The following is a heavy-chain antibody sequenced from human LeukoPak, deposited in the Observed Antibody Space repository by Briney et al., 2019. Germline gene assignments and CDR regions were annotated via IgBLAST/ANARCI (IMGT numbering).Heavy chain of an antibody. CDR1: GGTFSNYA. CDR3: ARPAGTEDYYSMDV. Sequence: ASVKVSCKASGGTFSNYAISWVLQAPGQGLEWMGRIIPILDLTENAQKFQGRVTITADKSTTTTFMELSSLSSGDTAVYYCARPAGTEDYYSMDVWGQGTMVTVSS. V-gene: IGHV1-69*04. J-gene: IGHJ6*02. CDR2: IIPILDLT. D-gene: IGHD3-10*01.